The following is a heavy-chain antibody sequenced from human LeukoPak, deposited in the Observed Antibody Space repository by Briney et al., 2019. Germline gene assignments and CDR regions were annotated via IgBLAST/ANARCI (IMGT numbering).Heavy chain of an antibody. CDR2: MNPNSGNT. J-gene: IGHJ6*02. D-gene: IGHD3-10*01. Sequence: ASVKVSCKASGYTFTSYDINWVRQATGQGLEWMGWMNPNSGNTGYAQKFQGRVTMTRNTSISTAYMELSSLRSEDTAVYYCARTLRSAMVRGVIIRPYGMDVWGQGTTVTVSS. CDR3: ARTLRSAMVRGVIIRPYGMDV. CDR1: GYTFTSYD. V-gene: IGHV1-8*01.